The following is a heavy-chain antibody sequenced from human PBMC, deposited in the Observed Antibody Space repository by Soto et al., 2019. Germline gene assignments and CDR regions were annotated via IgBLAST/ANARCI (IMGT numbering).Heavy chain of an antibody. J-gene: IGHJ4*02. CDR1: GGTFSSCA. D-gene: IGHD3-10*01. CDR3: ARADGSGSYYLYYFDY. V-gene: IGHV1-69*13. Sequence: GASVKVSCKASGGTFSSCAISWVRQAPGQGLEWMGGIIPIFGTANYAQKFQGRVTITADESTSTAYMELSSLRSEDTAVYYCARADGSGSYYLYYFDYWGQGTLVTVSS. CDR2: IIPIFGTA.